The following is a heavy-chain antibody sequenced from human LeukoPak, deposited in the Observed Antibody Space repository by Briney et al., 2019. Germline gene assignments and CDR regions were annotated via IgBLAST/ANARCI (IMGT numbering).Heavy chain of an antibody. CDR3: ARSRSSSSRGAFDI. J-gene: IGHJ3*02. Sequence: SETLSLTCTVSGYSISSGYYWGWIRQPPGKGLEWIGSIYHSGSTNYNPSLKSRVTISVDTSKNQFSLKLSSVTAADTAVYYCARSRSSSSRGAFDIWGQGTMVTVSS. V-gene: IGHV4-38-2*02. CDR1: GYSISSGYY. CDR2: IYHSGST. D-gene: IGHD6-19*01.